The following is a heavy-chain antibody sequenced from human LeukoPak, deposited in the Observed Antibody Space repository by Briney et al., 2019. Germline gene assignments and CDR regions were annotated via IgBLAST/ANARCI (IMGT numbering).Heavy chain of an antibody. D-gene: IGHD6-13*01. CDR2: ISYDGSNK. CDR3: TRDTSSWYYYFDY. Sequence: GRSLRLSCAASGFTFSRCAMHWVRQGPGKGLEWLTLISYDGSNKYYADSVRGRFTISRDNSKNTLYLQMNSLRVEDTAVYYCTRDTSSWYYYFDYWGQGTLVTVSS. J-gene: IGHJ4*02. V-gene: IGHV3-30-3*01. CDR1: GFTFSRCA.